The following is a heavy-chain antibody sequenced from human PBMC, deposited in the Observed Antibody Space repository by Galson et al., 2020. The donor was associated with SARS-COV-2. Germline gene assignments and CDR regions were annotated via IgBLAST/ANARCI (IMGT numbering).Heavy chain of an antibody. V-gene: IGHV3-66*01. CDR1: GFTVSSNF. D-gene: IGHD2-2*01. CDR3: ARSTYHTDYYHSDV. CDR2: IYSIYSGGST. J-gene: IGHJ6*03. Sequence: GGSLRLSCAASGFTVSSNFMTWVRQAPGKGLEWVSVIYSIYSGGSTYYVDSVKGRFTISRDTSKNTLYLQINSLRAEDTAVYYCARSTYHTDYYHSDVWGKGTTVIVSS.